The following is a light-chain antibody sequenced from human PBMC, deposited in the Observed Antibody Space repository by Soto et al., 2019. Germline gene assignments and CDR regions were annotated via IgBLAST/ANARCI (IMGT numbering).Light chain of an antibody. CDR2: GAS. V-gene: IGKV3-20*01. Sequence: IVLTQSPGTLSLSPGQRATLSFRASERISRDYLAWYQQRLGQAPRLLIYGASSGATGIPDRFSGSGSGTDFTLTISRLEPEDFAIYYCQQYGGVPYTFGQGTKLEIK. CDR3: QQYGGVPYT. J-gene: IGKJ2*01. CDR1: ERISRDY.